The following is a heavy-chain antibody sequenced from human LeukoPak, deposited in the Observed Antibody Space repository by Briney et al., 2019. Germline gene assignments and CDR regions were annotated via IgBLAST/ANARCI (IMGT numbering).Heavy chain of an antibody. CDR1: GGTFSSYA. CDR2: IIPIFGTA. Sequence: SVKVSCKASGGTFSSYAISWVRLAPGQGLEWMGGIIPIFGTANYAQKFQGRVTITADESTSTAYMELSSLRSEDTAVYYCARTSDCSSTSCYPNFDYWGQGTLVTVSS. D-gene: IGHD2-2*01. CDR3: ARTSDCSSTSCYPNFDY. V-gene: IGHV1-69*13. J-gene: IGHJ4*02.